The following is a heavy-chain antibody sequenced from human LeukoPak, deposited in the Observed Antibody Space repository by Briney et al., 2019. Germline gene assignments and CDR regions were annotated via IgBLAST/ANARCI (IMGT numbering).Heavy chain of an antibody. J-gene: IGHJ6*03. D-gene: IGHD5-12*01. CDR2: MNPNSGNT. CDR1: GYTFTSYD. Sequence: ASVKVSCKASGYTFTSYDINWVRQATGQGLEWMGWMNPNSGNTGYAQKFQGRVTMTRNTSISTAYMELSGLRSEDTAVYYCARPGGGYDWWYYYMDVWGKGTTVTVSS. V-gene: IGHV1-8*01. CDR3: ARPGGGYDWWYYYMDV.